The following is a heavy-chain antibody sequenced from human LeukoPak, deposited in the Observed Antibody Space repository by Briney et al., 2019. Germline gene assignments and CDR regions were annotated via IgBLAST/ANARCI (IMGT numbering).Heavy chain of an antibody. CDR3: ARGLRITMVRGYYYYMDV. CDR1: GFTFSSYG. V-gene: IGHV3-23*01. CDR2: ISGSGGDT. D-gene: IGHD3-10*01. J-gene: IGHJ6*03. Sequence: GGTLRLSCAASGFTFSSYGMSWVRQAPGKWLEWVSAISGSGGDTYYADSVKGRSTISRDNSKNTLYLQMNSLRAEDTAVYYCARGLRITMVRGYYYYMDVWGKGTTVTISS.